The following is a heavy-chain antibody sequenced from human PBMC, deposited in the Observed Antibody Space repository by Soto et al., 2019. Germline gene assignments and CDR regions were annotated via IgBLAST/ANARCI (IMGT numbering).Heavy chain of an antibody. D-gene: IGHD2-2*02. CDR3: AKAGDHCSSTSCYTDTAFYGMDV. CDR2: ISGSGGST. J-gene: IGHJ6*02. CDR1: GFTFSSYA. V-gene: IGHV3-23*01. Sequence: GGSLRLSCAASGFTFSSYAMSWVRQAPGKGLEWVSAISGSGGSTYYADSVKGRFTISRDNSKNTLYLQMNSLRAEDTAVYYCAKAGDHCSSTSCYTDTAFYGMDVWGQGTTVTVSS.